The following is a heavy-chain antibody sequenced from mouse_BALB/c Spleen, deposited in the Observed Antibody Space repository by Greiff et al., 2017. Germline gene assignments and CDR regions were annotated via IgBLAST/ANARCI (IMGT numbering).Heavy chain of an antibody. CDR3: ARRGYWYFDV. Sequence: VQLQQSGPGLVKPSQSLSLTCTVTGYSITSDYAWNWIRQFPGNKLEWMGYISYSGSTSYNPSLKSRISITRDTSKNQFFLQLNSVTTEDTATYYCARRGYWYFDVWGAGTTVTVSS. CDR1: GYSITSDYA. V-gene: IGHV3-2*02. J-gene: IGHJ1*01. CDR2: ISYSGST.